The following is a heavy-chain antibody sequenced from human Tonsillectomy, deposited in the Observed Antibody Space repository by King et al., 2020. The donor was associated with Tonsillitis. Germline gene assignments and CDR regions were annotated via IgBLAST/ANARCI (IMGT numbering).Heavy chain of an antibody. Sequence: QLVQSGGGLIQPGGSLRLSCAASGFTVYNNYMSWVRQAPGKGLEWVSFIYTDGRTYYADSVKGRFTISRDNSKNTVYLQMNSLRAEDTAVYYCARDPVSTTDYGMDVWGRGTTVSVSS. CDR2: IYTDGRT. D-gene: IGHD4-11*01. J-gene: IGHJ6*02. CDR1: GFTVYNNY. CDR3: ARDPVSTTDYGMDV. V-gene: IGHV3-53*01.